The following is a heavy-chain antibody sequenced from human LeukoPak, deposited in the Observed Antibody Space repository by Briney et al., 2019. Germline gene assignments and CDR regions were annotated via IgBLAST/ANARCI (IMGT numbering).Heavy chain of an antibody. CDR1: GGSISSSSYY. CDR2: IYYSGST. Sequence: SETLSLTCTVSGGSISSSSYYWGWIPQPPGKGLEWIGSIYYSGSTYYNPSLKSRVTISVDTSKNQFSLKLSSVTAADTAVYYCARRGAYGGNSDYWGQGTLVTVSS. V-gene: IGHV4-39*01. CDR3: ARRGAYGGNSDY. J-gene: IGHJ4*02. D-gene: IGHD4-23*01.